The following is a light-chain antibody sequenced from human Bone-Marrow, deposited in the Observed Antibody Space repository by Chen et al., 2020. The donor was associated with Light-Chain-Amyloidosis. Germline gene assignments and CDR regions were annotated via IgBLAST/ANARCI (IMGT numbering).Light chain of an antibody. J-gene: IGLJ1*01. CDR3: SSYTITKTRV. Sequence: QSALTQPASVSGSPGQSITISCTGTSSDVGGDNHVSWYQQHPDKAPKLMIYEVTNRPSWVPDRLSGSKSDNTASLTIAGLETEDEDDEFCSSYTITKTRVLGSGTRVTV. CDR1: SSDVGGDNH. V-gene: IGLV2-14*01. CDR2: EVT.